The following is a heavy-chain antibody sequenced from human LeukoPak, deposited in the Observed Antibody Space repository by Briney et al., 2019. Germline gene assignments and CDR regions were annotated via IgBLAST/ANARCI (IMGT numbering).Heavy chain of an antibody. J-gene: IGHJ4*02. CDR1: GYTFTSYY. V-gene: IGHV1-46*01. D-gene: IGHD1-26*01. CDR2: INPSGGST. CDR3: ARDLRWELLPDDY. Sequence: GASVKVSCKASGYTFTSYYMHWVRQAPGQGLERMGIINPSGGSTSYAQKFQGRVTMTRDMSTSTVYMELSSLRSEDTAVYYCARDLRWELLPDDYWDQGTLVTVSS.